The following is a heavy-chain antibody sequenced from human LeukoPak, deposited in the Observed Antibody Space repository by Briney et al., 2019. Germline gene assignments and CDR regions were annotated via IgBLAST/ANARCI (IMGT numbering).Heavy chain of an antibody. Sequence: GGSLRLSCAASGFTFSNYAMRWVRQAPGKGLEWVAVISYDGSNKYYADSVKGRFTISRDNSKDTLYLQMNSLRVEDTAMYYCARSRYCSGGSCYFGSWFDPWGQGTLVTVSS. D-gene: IGHD2-15*01. CDR1: GFTFSNYA. CDR2: ISYDGSNK. J-gene: IGHJ5*02. V-gene: IGHV3-30-3*01. CDR3: ARSRYCSGGSCYFGSWFDP.